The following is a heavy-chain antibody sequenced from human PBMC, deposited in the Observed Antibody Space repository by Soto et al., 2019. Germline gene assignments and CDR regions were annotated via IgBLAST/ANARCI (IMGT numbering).Heavy chain of an antibody. V-gene: IGHV4-34*01. CDR3: ARGATMVRGVIINLGAFDI. CDR1: GGSFSGYY. CDR2: INHSGST. D-gene: IGHD3-10*01. Sequence: QVQLQQWGAGLLKPSETLSLTCAVYGGSFSGYYWSWIRQPPGKGLEWLGEINHSGSTNYNTSLKSRVTISVDTCKNQFSLKLSSVTAAGTAVYYCARGATMVRGVIINLGAFDIWGQGTMVTVSS. J-gene: IGHJ3*02.